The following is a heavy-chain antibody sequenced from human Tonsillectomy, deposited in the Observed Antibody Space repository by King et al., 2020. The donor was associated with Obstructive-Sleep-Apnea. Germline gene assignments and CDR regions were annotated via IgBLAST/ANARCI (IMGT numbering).Heavy chain of an antibody. D-gene: IGHD3-3*01. V-gene: IGHV3-23*04. J-gene: IGHJ5*02. CDR3: AKVRDYDFWSGSSNWFDP. CDR2: ISGSGGST. CDR1: GFTFSSYA. Sequence: VQLVESGGGLVQPGGSLRLSCAASGFTFSSYAMSWVRQAPGKGLEWVSAISGSGGSTYYADPVKGRFTNSRDNSKNTLYLQMNSLRAEDTAVYYCAKVRDYDFWSGSSNWFDPWGQGTLVTVSS.